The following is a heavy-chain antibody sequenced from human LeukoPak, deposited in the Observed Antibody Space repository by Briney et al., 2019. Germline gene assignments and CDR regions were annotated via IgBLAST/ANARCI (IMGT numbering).Heavy chain of an antibody. CDR1: GFTFSSYD. CDR2: IGTAGDT. D-gene: IGHD3-22*01. J-gene: IGHJ4*02. CDR3: ARLKREYYYDSSGYFDY. V-gene: IGHV3-13*01. Sequence: GGSLRLSCAASGFTFSSYDMHWVRQATGKGLEWVSAIGTAGDTYYPGSVKGRFTISRENAKNSLYLQMNSLRARDTAVYYCARLKREYYYDSSGYFDYWGQGILVTVSS.